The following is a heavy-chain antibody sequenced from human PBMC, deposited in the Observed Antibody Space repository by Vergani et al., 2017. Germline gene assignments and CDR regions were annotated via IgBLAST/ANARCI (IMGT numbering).Heavy chain of an antibody. D-gene: IGHD3-10*01. CDR2: IREKANGFET. CDR1: GFTFSDFA. CDR3: TIPLYGISALEP. V-gene: IGHV3-73*02. J-gene: IGHJ5*02. Sequence: EVQLVESGGGLVQPGGSLKLFCEASGFTFSDFALHWVRLASGKGLEWVGRIREKANGFETQYAASVQGRFIITKDDSKNTAYLQMNSLETEDTAVYYCTIPLYGISALEPWGQGALVTVSS.